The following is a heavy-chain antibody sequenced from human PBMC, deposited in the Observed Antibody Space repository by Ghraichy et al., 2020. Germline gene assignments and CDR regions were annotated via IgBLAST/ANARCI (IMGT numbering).Heavy chain of an antibody. V-gene: IGHV3-48*02. J-gene: IGHJ6*02. Sequence: GGSLRLSCAASGFTFSSYSMNWVRQAPGKGLEWVSYISSSSSTIYYADSVKGRFTISRDNAKNSLYLQMNSLRDEDTAVYYCARDKTLYGSGSYYNVGNEYYYYGMDVWGQGTTVTVSS. CDR2: ISSSSSTI. CDR3: ARDKTLYGSGSYYNVGNEYYYYGMDV. D-gene: IGHD3-10*01. CDR1: GFTFSSYS.